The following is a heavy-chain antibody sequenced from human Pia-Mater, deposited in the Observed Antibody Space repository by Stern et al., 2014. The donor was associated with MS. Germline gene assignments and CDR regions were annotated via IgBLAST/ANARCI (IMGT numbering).Heavy chain of an antibody. Sequence: QDQLVQSGTEVKKPGSSVKVSCKASGGTFSNYAISWVRQAPGQGLEWMGGLIIIFGTATYAQKFQGRVTISADESTSTAYRELSSLRSEDTAVYYCARASERSGYYPDYFQYWGQGTPVTVSS. CDR2: LIIIFGTA. CDR3: ARASERSGYYPDYFQY. J-gene: IGHJ1*01. D-gene: IGHD3-22*01. V-gene: IGHV1-69*12. CDR1: GGTFSNYA.